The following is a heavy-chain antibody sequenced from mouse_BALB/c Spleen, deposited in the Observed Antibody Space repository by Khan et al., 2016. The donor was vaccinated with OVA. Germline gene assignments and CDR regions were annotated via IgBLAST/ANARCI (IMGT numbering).Heavy chain of an antibody. Sequence: QIQLVQSGPELKKPGETVKISCKASGYTFTNFGMNWVKQAPGKGLEWMGWINTYTGEPTYADDFKGRFAFSLETSASTAYLQINNLKNEDTATYCCARPPYFSYTIAYWGQGTSVTVSS. CDR3: ARPPYFSYTIAY. V-gene: IGHV9-3-1*01. CDR1: GYTFTNFG. CDR2: INTYTGEP. J-gene: IGHJ4*01. D-gene: IGHD2-10*01.